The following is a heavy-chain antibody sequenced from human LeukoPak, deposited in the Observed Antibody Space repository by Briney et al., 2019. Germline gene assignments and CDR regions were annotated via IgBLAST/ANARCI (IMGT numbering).Heavy chain of an antibody. CDR2: IIPIFGTA. J-gene: IGHJ6*03. Sequence: ASVKVSCKASGGTFSSYAISWVRQAPGQGLEWMGGIIPIFGTANYAQKFQGRVTITADKSTSTAYMELSSLRSEDTAVYYCATYYDFWSGYSRSTHYYYYMDVWGKGTTVTVSS. CDR1: GGTFSSYA. D-gene: IGHD3-3*01. CDR3: ATYYDFWSGYSRSTHYYYYMDV. V-gene: IGHV1-69*06.